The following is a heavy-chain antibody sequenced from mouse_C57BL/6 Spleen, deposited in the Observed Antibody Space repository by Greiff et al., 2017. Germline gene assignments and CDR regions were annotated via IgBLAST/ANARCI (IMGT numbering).Heavy chain of an antibody. CDR2: IYPRSGNT. CDR1: GYTFTSYG. V-gene: IGHV1-81*01. J-gene: IGHJ4*01. CDR3: AREGGPYAMDY. Sequence: VHLVESGAELARPGASVKLSCKASGYTFTSYGISWVKQRTGQGLEWIGEIYPRSGNTYYNEKFKGKATLTADKSSSTAYMELNSLTSEDSAVYYCAREGGPYAMDYWGQGTSVTVSS. D-gene: IGHD1-1*02.